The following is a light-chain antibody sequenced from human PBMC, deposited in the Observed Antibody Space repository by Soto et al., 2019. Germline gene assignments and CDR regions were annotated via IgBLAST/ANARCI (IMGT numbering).Light chain of an antibody. CDR2: GAS. V-gene: IGKV3-20*01. Sequence: IVLTQSPGTLSLSPGERATLSCRASQSVSSSYLAWYQQKPGQAPRLLIYGASSRATGIRDRFSGSGSGTDFTLTIIRLEPEDFSVYYCQQYGSSPPITFGQGTRLEIK. CDR1: QSVSSSY. CDR3: QQYGSSPPIT. J-gene: IGKJ5*01.